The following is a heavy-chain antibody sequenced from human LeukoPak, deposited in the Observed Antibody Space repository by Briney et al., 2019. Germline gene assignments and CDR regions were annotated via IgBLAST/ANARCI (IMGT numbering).Heavy chain of an antibody. J-gene: IGHJ4*02. V-gene: IGHV3-7*01. CDR3: ARGAYCGGDCYSG. CDR2: IKQDGSEK. Sequence: GGSLRLSCTASGFTFSSYWMSWVRQAPGKGLEWVANIKQDGSEKYYVDSVKGRFTISRDNAKNSLYLQMNSLRAEDTAVYYCARGAYCGGDCYSGWGQGTLVTVSS. CDR1: GFTFSSYW. D-gene: IGHD2-21*02.